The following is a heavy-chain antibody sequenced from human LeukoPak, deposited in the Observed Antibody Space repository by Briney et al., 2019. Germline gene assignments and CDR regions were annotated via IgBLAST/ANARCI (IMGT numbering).Heavy chain of an antibody. CDR1: GFTFSSSG. J-gene: IGHJ4*02. CDR3: AKDIDAAVAGPFDY. CDR2: ISNNGDST. V-gene: IGHV3-64*01. D-gene: IGHD6-19*01. Sequence: QTGGSLRLSCAASGFTFSSSGMHWVRQGPGKGLEYVSGISNNGDSTYYANSVKDRFTISRDNSKNTLYLQMGSLGAEDTALYYCAKDIDAAVAGPFDYWGQGTLVTVSS.